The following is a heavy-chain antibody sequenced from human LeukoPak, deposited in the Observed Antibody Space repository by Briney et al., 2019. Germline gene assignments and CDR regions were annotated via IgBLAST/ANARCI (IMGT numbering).Heavy chain of an antibody. D-gene: IGHD4-17*01. CDR1: GYTFSDYY. J-gene: IGHJ4*01. Sequence: GGSLRLSCAASGYTFSDYYMSWIRQAPGKGLEWVSYISSSGSTIYYADSVKGRFTISRDNAKNSLYLQMNSLRAEDTAVYYCASPPQPDGDPLDYWGQGTLVTVSS. CDR3: ASPPQPDGDPLDY. V-gene: IGHV3-11*04. CDR2: ISSSGSTI.